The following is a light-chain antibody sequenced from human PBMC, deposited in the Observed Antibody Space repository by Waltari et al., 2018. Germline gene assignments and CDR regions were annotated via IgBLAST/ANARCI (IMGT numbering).Light chain of an antibody. J-gene: IGKJ4*01. Sequence: CMASQSFSSNLAWYQQKPGQAPRLLIYGASTRATGIPARFSGSGSGTEFTLTISSLQSEDCAVYYCQQYNNWPPLTFGGGTKVEIK. V-gene: IGKV3-15*01. CDR1: QSFSSN. CDR3: QQYNNWPPLT. CDR2: GAS.